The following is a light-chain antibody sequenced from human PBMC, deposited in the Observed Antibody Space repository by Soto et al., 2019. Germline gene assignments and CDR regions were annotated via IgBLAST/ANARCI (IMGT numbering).Light chain of an antibody. CDR3: QQSYSTTGT. Sequence: VIWMTQSPSLLSSSTGDRVTISCRMSQGISSYLAWYQQKQGKAPELPIYAASSLQSGVPSRFSGSGSGTDGTITISSLKTEDGATYYGQQSYSTTGTFGQGTKVDIK. V-gene: IGKV1D-8*03. CDR1: QGISSY. J-gene: IGKJ1*01. CDR2: AAS.